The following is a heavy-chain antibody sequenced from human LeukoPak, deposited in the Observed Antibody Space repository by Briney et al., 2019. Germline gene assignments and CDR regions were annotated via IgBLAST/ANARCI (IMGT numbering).Heavy chain of an antibody. CDR1: GYTFTSYY. D-gene: IGHD6-13*01. CDR2: ISPSGGST. Sequence: ASVKVSCKASGYTFTSYYMHWVRQAPGQGLEWMGIISPSGGSTNYAQNFQGRVTMTRDMSTSTVYMELSRLRSDDTAVYYCARGQQEELLAFDYWGQGTLVTVSS. CDR3: ARGQQEELLAFDY. V-gene: IGHV1-46*01. J-gene: IGHJ4*02.